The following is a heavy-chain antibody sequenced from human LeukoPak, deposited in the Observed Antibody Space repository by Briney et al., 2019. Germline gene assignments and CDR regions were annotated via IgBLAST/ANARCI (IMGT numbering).Heavy chain of an antibody. CDR1: GLTFSSYS. CDR2: ISNSSSYI. D-gene: IGHD5-12*01. CDR3: ARSQYSGYDSDYYYGMDV. V-gene: IGHV3-21*01. J-gene: IGHJ6*04. Sequence: GGSLRLSCAASGLTFSSYSMNWVRQAPGKGLEWVSSISNSSSYIYYADSVKGRFTISRDNAKNSLYLQMNSLRAEDTAVYYCARSQYSGYDSDYYYGMDVWGKGTTVTVSS.